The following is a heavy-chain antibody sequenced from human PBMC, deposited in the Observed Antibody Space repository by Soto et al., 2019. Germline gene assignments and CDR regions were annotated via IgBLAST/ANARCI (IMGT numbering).Heavy chain of an antibody. CDR3: ASPRDNYYYNGMDV. CDR2: FIPIFGAA. CDR1: GGTFSSYA. J-gene: IGHJ6*02. V-gene: IGHV1-69*12. Sequence: QVQLVQSGAEVKKPGSSVKVSCKASGGTFSSYAISWVRQAPGQGLEWIGGFIPIFGAADYAQNFQGRVTIAADESTSTAYMELGSLRSEDTAVYYCASPRDNYYYNGMDVWGQGTTVTVSS. D-gene: IGHD3-10*01.